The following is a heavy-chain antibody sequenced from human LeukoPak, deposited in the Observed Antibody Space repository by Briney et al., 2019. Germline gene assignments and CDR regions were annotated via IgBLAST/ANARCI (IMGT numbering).Heavy chain of an antibody. CDR1: GFTFYDYA. CDR3: ARDLAWGAFDY. V-gene: IGHV3-23*01. J-gene: IGHJ4*02. CDR2: VSPPGGGT. D-gene: IGHD7-27*01. Sequence: GGSLRLSCAASGFTFYDYAMHWVRQAPGKGLEWLSGVSPPGGGTYYADSVKGRFTISRDDSKNTLSLQMNSLRVEDTAIYYCARDLAWGAFDYWGQGTLVTVSS.